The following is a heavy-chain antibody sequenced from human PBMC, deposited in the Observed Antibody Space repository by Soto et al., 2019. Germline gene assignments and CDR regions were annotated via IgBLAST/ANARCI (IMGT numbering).Heavy chain of an antibody. CDR2: IYYSGST. V-gene: IGHV4-61*01. J-gene: IGHJ4*02. CDR1: GGSVSSGSYY. Sequence: PSETLSLTCTVSGGSVSSGSYYWSWIRQPPGKGLEWIGYIYYSGSTNYNPSLKSRVTISVDTSKNQFSLKLSSVTAADTAVYYCARESPQLWSPFDYWGQGTLVTGSS. D-gene: IGHD5-18*01. CDR3: ARESPQLWSPFDY.